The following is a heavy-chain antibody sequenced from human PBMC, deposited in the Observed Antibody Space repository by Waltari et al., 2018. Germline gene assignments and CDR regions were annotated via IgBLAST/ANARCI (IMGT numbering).Heavy chain of an antibody. J-gene: IGHJ6*02. V-gene: IGHV7-4-1*02. CDR1: GYTFTSYA. CDR2: INTNPGNP. CDR3: ASEHSRGMDV. Sequence: QVQLVQSGSELKKPGASVKVSCKSSGYTFTSYALNWVRQAPGQGLEWRGWINTNPGNPTYAQGFTGRFVFSLDTSGSTASLQISSLKAEDTAVYYCASEHSRGMDVWGQGTTVIVSS.